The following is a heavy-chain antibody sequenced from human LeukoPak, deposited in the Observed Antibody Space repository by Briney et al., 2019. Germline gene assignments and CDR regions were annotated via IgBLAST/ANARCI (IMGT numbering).Heavy chain of an antibody. CDR3: ARDKPTMYSGSYRQTYYYYGMDV. CDR2: ISSSSYI. V-gene: IGHV3-21*01. Sequence: PGGSLRLSCAASGFTFSSYSMNWVRQAPGKGLEWVSSISSSSYIYYADSVKGRSTISRDNAKNSLYLQMNSLRAEDTAVYYCARDKPTMYSGSYRQTYYYYGMDVWGQGTTVTVSS. J-gene: IGHJ6*02. CDR1: GFTFSSYS. D-gene: IGHD1-26*01.